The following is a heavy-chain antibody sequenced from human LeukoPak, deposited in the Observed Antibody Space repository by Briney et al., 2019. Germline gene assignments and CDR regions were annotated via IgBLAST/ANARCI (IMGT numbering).Heavy chain of an antibody. CDR1: GVSISSYY. CDR2: IYTSGST. J-gene: IGHJ5*02. CDR3: ARWRAAAGTDWFDP. Sequence: SETLSLTCTGSGVSISSYYWSWIRQPAGKGLEWIGRIYTSGSTNYNPSLKSRVTMSVDTSKNQFSLKLSSVTAADTAVYYCARWRAAAGTDWFDPWGQGTLVTVSS. V-gene: IGHV4-4*07. D-gene: IGHD6-13*01.